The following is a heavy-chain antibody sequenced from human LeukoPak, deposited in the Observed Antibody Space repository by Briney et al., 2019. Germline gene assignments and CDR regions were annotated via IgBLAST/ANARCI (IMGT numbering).Heavy chain of an antibody. Sequence: KESGPTLVKPIQTLTLTCTFSGFSLSTSGVGVGWIRQPPGKALEWLALIYWNDDKRYSPSLKSRLTITKDTSKNQVVLTMTNMDPVDTATYYCAHLYYYDSSGYTPFDYWGQGTLVTVSS. CDR3: AHLYYYDSSGYTPFDY. D-gene: IGHD3-22*01. J-gene: IGHJ4*02. V-gene: IGHV2-5*01. CDR1: GFSLSTSGVG. CDR2: IYWNDDK.